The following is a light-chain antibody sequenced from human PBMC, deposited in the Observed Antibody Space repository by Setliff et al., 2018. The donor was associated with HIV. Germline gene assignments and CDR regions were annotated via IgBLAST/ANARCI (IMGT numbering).Light chain of an antibody. CDR3: QQYGGSST. CDR2: DAS. CDR1: QSVTSSS. J-gene: IGKJ1*01. Sequence: ENVLTQSPGTLSLSPGERATLSCRASQSVTSSSLAWYQQKPGQAPRLLIYDASNRATGIPDRFGGSESGTDFTLTISRLGPEDSAVYHCQQYGGSSTFGPGTKVDIK. V-gene: IGKV3-20*01.